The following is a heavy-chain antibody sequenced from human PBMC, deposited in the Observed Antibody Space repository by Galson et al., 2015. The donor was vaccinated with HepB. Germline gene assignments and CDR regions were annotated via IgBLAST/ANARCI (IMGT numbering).Heavy chain of an antibody. CDR2: ISGSGGSS. Sequence: SLRLSCAASGFTFSGFAMNWVRQAPGKGLEWVSGISGSGGSSDYAHSVKGRFTISRDNSENTLYLQMNSLRAEDTAVYYCAKGLPSQLDNYFHYCGHGTLVTASS. J-gene: IGHJ4*01. CDR3: AKGLPSQLDNYFHY. V-gene: IGHV3-23*01. D-gene: IGHD2-21*02. CDR1: GFTFSGFA.